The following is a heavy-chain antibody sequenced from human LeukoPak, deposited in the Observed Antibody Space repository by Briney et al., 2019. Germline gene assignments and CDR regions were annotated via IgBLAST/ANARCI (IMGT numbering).Heavy chain of an antibody. Sequence: SQTLSLTCVISGDSVSSNSAAWNWIRQSPSRGLEWLGRTYYRSKWYSYSAVSVKSRIIINPDTSKNQFSLQLNSVTPEDTAVYYRARGPGALLPWGQGNLVTVSS. CDR3: ARGPGALLP. CDR1: GDSVSSNSAA. V-gene: IGHV6-1*01. D-gene: IGHD3-10*01. J-gene: IGHJ5*01. CDR2: TYYRSKWYS.